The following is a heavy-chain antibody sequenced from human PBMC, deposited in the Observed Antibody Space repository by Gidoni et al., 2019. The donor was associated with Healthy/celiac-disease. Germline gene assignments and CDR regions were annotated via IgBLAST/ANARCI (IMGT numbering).Heavy chain of an antibody. CDR1: GGTFSSYA. Sequence: QVQLVQSGAEVKKPGSSVKVSCKASGGTFSSYAIRWVRQAPGRGLEWMGGIIPIFGTANYAQKFQGRVTITADESTSTAYMELSSLRSEDTAVYYCATTHPITMIVVGFDYWGQGTLVTVSS. J-gene: IGHJ4*02. D-gene: IGHD3-22*01. CDR3: ATTHPITMIVVGFDY. CDR2: IIPIFGTA. V-gene: IGHV1-69*01.